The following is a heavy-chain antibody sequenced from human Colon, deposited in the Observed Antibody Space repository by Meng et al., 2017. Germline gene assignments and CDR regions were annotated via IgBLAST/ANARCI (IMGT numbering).Heavy chain of an antibody. CDR2: IYPADGNR. CDR1: GYSFTSYG. V-gene: IGHV1-3*01. Sequence: QVQLVQSGAELKKPGASVKVSCQASGYSFTSYGMHWLRQAPGQRPEWMGWIYPADGNRRYSQKFQDRLTITTDIFARTAYMELSSLRSEDTAVYFCARDERGGPYYFDYWGQGTLVTVSS. CDR3: ARDERGGPYYFDY. J-gene: IGHJ4*02.